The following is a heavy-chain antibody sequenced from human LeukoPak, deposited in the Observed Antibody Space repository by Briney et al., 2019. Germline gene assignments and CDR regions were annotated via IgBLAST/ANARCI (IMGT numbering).Heavy chain of an antibody. Sequence: PSETLSLTCAVYGGSFSGYYWSWIRQPPGKGLEWIGEINHSGSTNYNTSLKSRVTISVDTSKNQFSLKLSSVTAADTAVYYCARPLSSGWYRYYFDYWGQGTLVTVSS. J-gene: IGHJ4*02. V-gene: IGHV4-34*01. CDR3: ARPLSSGWYRYYFDY. CDR1: GGSFSGYY. CDR2: INHSGST. D-gene: IGHD6-19*01.